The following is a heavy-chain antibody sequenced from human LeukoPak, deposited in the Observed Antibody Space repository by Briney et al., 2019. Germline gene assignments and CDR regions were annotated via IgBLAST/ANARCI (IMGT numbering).Heavy chain of an antibody. D-gene: IGHD3-22*01. CDR3: ARADYYDSSGYYYGLDI. CDR2: INPNSGGT. Sequence: ASVKVSCKASGYTFTGYYMHWVRQAPGQGLEWMGRINPNSGGTNYAQKFQGRVTMTRDTSISTAYMELGRLRSDDTAVYYCARADYYDSSGYYYGLDIWGQGTMVTVSS. J-gene: IGHJ3*02. CDR1: GYTFTGYY. V-gene: IGHV1-2*06.